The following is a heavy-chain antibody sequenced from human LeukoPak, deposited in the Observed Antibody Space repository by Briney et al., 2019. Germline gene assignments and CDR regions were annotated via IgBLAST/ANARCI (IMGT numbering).Heavy chain of an antibody. Sequence: GSSVKVSCKASGGTFSSYAISWVRQAPGQGLEWMGRIIPIFGTANYAQKFQGRVTITTDESTSTAYMELSSLRSEDTAVYYCADSYSSSWSSYYYYYYMDVWGKGTTVTVSS. J-gene: IGHJ6*03. CDR1: GGTFSSYA. CDR2: IIPIFGTA. V-gene: IGHV1-69*05. D-gene: IGHD6-13*01. CDR3: ADSYSSSWSSYYYYYYMDV.